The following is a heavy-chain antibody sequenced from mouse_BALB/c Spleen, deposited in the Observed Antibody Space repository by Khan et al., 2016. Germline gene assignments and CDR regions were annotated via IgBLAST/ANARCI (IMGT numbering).Heavy chain of an antibody. J-gene: IGHJ3*01. V-gene: IGHV3-2*02. CDR2: ISYSGST. D-gene: IGHD1-1*01. CDR3: ISERYSYGSRAWFAY. Sequence: EVQLQESGPGLVKPSQSLSLTCTVTGYSITSDYAWNWIRQFPGNKLEWMAYISYSGSTSYNPSLKSRISITRDTSKNQFFLHLNSVTTEDTATYYCISERYSYGSRAWFAYWGQGTLVTVSA. CDR1: GYSITSDYA.